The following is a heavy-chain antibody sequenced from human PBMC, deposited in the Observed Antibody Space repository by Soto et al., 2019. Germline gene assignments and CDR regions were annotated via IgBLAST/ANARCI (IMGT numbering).Heavy chain of an antibody. J-gene: IGHJ4*02. D-gene: IGHD3-9*01. CDR3: ARAGYYDILTGYSDFDY. CDR1: GYTFTSYG. CDR2: ISAYNGNT. V-gene: IGHV1-18*01. Sequence: ASVKVSCKASGYTFTSYGISWVRQAPGQGLEWMGWISAYNGNTNYAQKLQGRVNMTTDTSTSTAYMELRSLRSDDTAVYYCARAGYYDILTGYSDFDYWGQGTLVTVSS.